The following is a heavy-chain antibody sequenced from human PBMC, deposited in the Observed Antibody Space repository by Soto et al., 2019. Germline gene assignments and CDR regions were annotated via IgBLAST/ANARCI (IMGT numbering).Heavy chain of an antibody. D-gene: IGHD1-26*01. CDR3: TRGGEVGATFDY. CDR2: IYYSGST. Sequence: QVQLQESGPGLVKPSQTLSLTCTVSGGSISNGGYYWSWIRQHPGKGLEWIGYIYYSGSTYYNPSLKSRVTISVDTSKNQFSLKLSSVTAADTAVYYCTRGGEVGATFDYWGQGTLVTVSS. CDR1: GGSISNGGYY. V-gene: IGHV4-31*03. J-gene: IGHJ4*02.